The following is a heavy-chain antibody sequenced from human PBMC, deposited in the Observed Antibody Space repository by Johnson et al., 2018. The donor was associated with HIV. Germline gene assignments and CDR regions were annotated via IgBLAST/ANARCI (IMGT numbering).Heavy chain of an antibody. J-gene: IGHJ3*02. CDR3: AKDMRRAARPAVGAFDI. D-gene: IGHD6-6*01. CDR1: GFTFDDYA. V-gene: IGHV3-9*01. CDR2: INWNSGSI. Sequence: VQLVESGGGLVQPGRSLRLSCAASGFTFDDYAMHWVRQAPGKGLQWVSGINWNSGSIGYADSVKGRFTISRDNAKNSLYLQMNSLRAEDTALYYCAKDMRRAARPAVGAFDIWCQGTMVTFSS.